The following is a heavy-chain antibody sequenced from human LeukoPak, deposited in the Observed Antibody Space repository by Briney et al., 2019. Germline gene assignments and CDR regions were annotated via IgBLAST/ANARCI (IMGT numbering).Heavy chain of an antibody. J-gene: IGHJ4*02. V-gene: IGHV3-30*18. CDR2: ISYNGRKE. Sequence: GGSLRLSCAASGLTSSNYGMHWVRQAPGKGLEWVAAISYNGRKEFYADSVKGRFTVSRDNSKDTLYLEMNSLRTEDTAVYFCAKGSDSSGWRTFDYWGQGTLVTVSS. CDR3: AKGSDSSGWRTFDY. CDR1: GLTSSNYG. D-gene: IGHD6-19*01.